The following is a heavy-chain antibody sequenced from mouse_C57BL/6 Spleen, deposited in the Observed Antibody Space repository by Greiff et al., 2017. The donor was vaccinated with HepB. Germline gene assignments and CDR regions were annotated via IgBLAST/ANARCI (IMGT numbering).Heavy chain of an antibody. CDR1: GFNFKDYY. Sequence: EVKLMESGAELVKPGASVKLSCTASGFNFKDYYMHWVKQRTEQGLEWIGRIDPEDGETKYAQKFQGRATITADTSANTAYLQLSSLTSEDTAVYYCARGDDDDQAWFAYWGQGTLVTVSA. V-gene: IGHV14-2*01. CDR2: IDPEDGET. D-gene: IGHD2-4*01. CDR3: ARGDDDDQAWFAY. J-gene: IGHJ3*01.